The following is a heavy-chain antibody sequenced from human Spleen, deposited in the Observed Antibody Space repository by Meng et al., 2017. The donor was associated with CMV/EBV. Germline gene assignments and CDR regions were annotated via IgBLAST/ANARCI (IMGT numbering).Heavy chain of an antibody. Sequence: SETLSLTCAVYGGSFSGYYWSWIRQPPGKGLEWIGEINHSGSTNYNPSLKSRVTISVDTSQNQFSLKLSSVTAADTAVYYCARGPTGAHFWYWGQGTLVTVSS. CDR2: INHSGST. D-gene: IGHD1-1*01. V-gene: IGHV4-34*01. J-gene: IGHJ4*02. CDR3: ARGPTGAHFWY. CDR1: GGSFSGYY.